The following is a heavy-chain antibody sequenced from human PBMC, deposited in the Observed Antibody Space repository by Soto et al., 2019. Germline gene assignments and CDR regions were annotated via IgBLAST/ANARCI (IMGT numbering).Heavy chain of an antibody. Sequence: PGGSLRLSCAASGFTFSNAWMNWVRQAPGKGLEWVGRIKSKTDGGTTDYAAPVKGRFTISRDDSKNTLYLQMNSLKTEDTAVYYCTISGPFCSGGSCYSRYYYYGMDVWGQGTTVTVSS. CDR3: TISGPFCSGGSCYSRYYYYGMDV. V-gene: IGHV3-15*07. CDR2: IKSKTDGGTT. D-gene: IGHD2-15*01. CDR1: GFTFSNAW. J-gene: IGHJ6*02.